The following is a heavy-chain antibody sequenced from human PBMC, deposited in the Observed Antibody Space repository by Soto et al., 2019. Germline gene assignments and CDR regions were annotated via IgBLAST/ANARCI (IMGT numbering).Heavy chain of an antibody. CDR1: GFTFSSYS. CDR2: ISGSGGST. D-gene: IGHD2-2*01. Sequence: GGSLRLSCAASGFTFSSYSMNWVRQAPGKGLEWVSAISGSGGSTYYADSVKGRFTISRDNSKNTLYLQMNSLRAEDTAVYYCAKAPGGYCSSTSCLEAAANWFDPWGQGTLVTFSS. CDR3: AKAPGGYCSSTSCLEAAANWFDP. J-gene: IGHJ5*02. V-gene: IGHV3-23*01.